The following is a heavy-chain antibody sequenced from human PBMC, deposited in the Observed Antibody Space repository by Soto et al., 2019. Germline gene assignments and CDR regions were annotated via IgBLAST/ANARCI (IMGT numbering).Heavy chain of an antibody. J-gene: IGHJ6*02. V-gene: IGHV1-18*01. CDR2: ISVYNGNT. D-gene: IGHD2-2*01. CDR1: GYTFTNYG. CDR3: ARDRSTSDV. Sequence: QVQLVQSGAEVKKPGASVKVSCKASGYTFTNYGISWVRQAPGQGLEWMGWISVYNGNTNYAQKFQDRVTMTTDTSTRTVYMELRSLRSDDTAVYYCARDRSTSDVWGQGTTVTVSS.